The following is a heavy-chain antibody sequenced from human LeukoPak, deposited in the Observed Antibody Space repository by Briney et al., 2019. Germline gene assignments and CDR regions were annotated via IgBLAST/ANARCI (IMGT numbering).Heavy chain of an antibody. CDR1: GYTFTGYY. D-gene: IGHD6-13*01. Sequence: GASVKGSCKASGYTFTGYYMHWVRQAPGQGLEWMGWINPNSGGTNYAQKFQGRVTMTRDTSISTAYMELSRLRSDDTAVYYCARAGSSWYVYFDYWGQGTLVTVSS. V-gene: IGHV1-2*02. J-gene: IGHJ4*02. CDR3: ARAGSSWYVYFDY. CDR2: INPNSGGT.